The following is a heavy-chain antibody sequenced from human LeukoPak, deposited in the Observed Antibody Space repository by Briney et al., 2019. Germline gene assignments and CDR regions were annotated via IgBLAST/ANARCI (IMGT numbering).Heavy chain of an antibody. D-gene: IGHD6-13*01. J-gene: IGHJ4*02. CDR3: ARQGYSSSWPQFDY. CDR1: GYSISSGYY. V-gene: IGHV4-38-2*01. Sequence: SETLSLTCAVSGYSISSGYYWGWIRQPPGKGLEWIGSIYYSGSTYYNPSLKSRVTISLDTSKNQFSLKLSSVTAADTAVYYCARQGYSSSWPQFDYWGQGTLVTVSS. CDR2: IYYSGST.